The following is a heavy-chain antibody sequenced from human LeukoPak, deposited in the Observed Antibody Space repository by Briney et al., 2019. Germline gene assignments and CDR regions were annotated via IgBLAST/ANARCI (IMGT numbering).Heavy chain of an antibody. CDR1: GFTFSSYW. CDR3: ARPYYYDSSGYSS. CDR2: IKQDGCEK. Sequence: GGSLRLSCAASGFTFSSYWMSWVRQAPGKGLEWVANIKQDGCEKYYVDSVKGRFTISRDNAKNSLYLQMNSLRAEDTAVYYCARPYYYDSSGYSSWGQGTLVTVSS. V-gene: IGHV3-7*03. D-gene: IGHD3-22*01. J-gene: IGHJ5*02.